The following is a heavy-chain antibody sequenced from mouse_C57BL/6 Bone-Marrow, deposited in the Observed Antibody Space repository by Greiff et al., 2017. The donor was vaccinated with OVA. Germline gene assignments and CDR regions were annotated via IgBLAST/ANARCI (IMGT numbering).Heavy chain of an antibody. J-gene: IGHJ4*01. CDR1: GYTFTCYW. CDR3: ARMGSTMITTGAMDY. D-gene: IGHD2-4*01. Sequence: QVQLQQPGAELVRPGSSVKLSCKASGYTFTCYWMHWVKQRPIQGLEWIGNIDPSDSETHYNQKFKDKATLTVDKSSSTAYMQLSSLTSEDSAVYYCARMGSTMITTGAMDYWGQGTSVTVSS. V-gene: IGHV1-52*01. CDR2: IDPSDSET.